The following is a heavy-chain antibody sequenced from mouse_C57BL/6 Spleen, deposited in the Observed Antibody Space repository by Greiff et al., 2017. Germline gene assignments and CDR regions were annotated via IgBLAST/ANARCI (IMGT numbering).Heavy chain of an antibody. Sequence: EVQVVESGPGLVKPSQSLSLTCSVTGYSITSGYYWNWIRQFPGNKLEWMGYISYDGSNNYNPSLKNRISITRDTSKNQFFLKLNSVTTEDTATYYCARGYYGSLYFDYWGQGTTLTVSS. J-gene: IGHJ2*01. V-gene: IGHV3-6*01. CDR1: GYSITSGYY. CDR2: ISYDGSN. D-gene: IGHD1-1*01. CDR3: ARGYYGSLYFDY.